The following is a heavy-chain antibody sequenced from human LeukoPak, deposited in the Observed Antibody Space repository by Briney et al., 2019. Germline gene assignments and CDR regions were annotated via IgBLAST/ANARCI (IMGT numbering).Heavy chain of an antibody. V-gene: IGHV4-61*08. D-gene: IGHD4-23*01. Sequence: SETLSLTCTVSGGSISSGGYYWSWLRQPPGKGLELIGYIDYSGSTNYNPSPKSRVTISVDTSKNQFSLKLSSVTTADTAVYYCARGLGARYGGNPGDAWGPGALVTVSS. CDR3: ARGLGARYGGNPGDA. CDR2: IDYSGST. CDR1: GGSISSGGYY. J-gene: IGHJ5*02.